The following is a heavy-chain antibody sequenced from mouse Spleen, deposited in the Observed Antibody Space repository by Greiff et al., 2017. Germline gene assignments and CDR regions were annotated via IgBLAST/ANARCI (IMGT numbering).Heavy chain of an antibody. CDR1: GFNIKDYY. CDR3: NAGVTTARYAMDY. Sequence: VQLQQSGAELVRAGASVKLSCTASGFNIKDYYMHWVKQRPEQGLEWIGWIDPENGDTEYAPKFQGKATMTADTSSNTAYLQLSSLTSEDTAVYYCNAGVTTARYAMDYWGQGTSVTVSS. CDR2: IDPENGDT. V-gene: IGHV14-4*02. D-gene: IGHD1-2*01. J-gene: IGHJ4*01.